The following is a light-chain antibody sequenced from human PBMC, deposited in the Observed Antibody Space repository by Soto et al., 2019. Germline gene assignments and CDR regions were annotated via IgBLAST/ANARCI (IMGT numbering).Light chain of an antibody. CDR2: DTS. J-gene: IGKJ3*01. CDR1: QSVSSGY. CDR3: QQYGSSPPVT. V-gene: IGKV3-20*01. Sequence: EIVMTQSPATLSVSPGERATLSCRASQSVSSGYLAWYQQKPGQPPRVLIYDTSSRATGIPDRFSGSGSGTDFTLTISRLEPEDFAVYYCQQYGSSPPVTFGPGTKVDIK.